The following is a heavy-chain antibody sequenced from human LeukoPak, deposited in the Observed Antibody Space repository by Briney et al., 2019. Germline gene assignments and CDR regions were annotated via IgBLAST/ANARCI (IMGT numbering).Heavy chain of an antibody. V-gene: IGHV6-1*01. CDR2: TYYRSTWYN. CDR3: ARRLTQYDCFDP. CDR1: GDSVSRNSVT. Sequence: SQTLSLTCAISGDSVSRNSVTWNWIRQSPSRGLEWLGRTYYRSTWYNDYAVSVRGRITVNPDTSKNQFSLHLNSVTPEDTAVYYCARRLTQYDCFDPWGQGILVNVSS. J-gene: IGHJ5*02. D-gene: IGHD2-2*01.